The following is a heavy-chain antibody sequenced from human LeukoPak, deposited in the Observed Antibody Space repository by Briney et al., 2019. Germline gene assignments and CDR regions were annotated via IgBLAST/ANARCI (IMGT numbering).Heavy chain of an antibody. J-gene: IGHJ3*02. CDR2: SGST. Sequence: PETLSLTCTVSGGSISTSNYYWGWILQPPGKGLEWIGNSGSTYYSPSLKSRVTISLDTSRNQFSLKLNSVTAADTAVYYCAKSNGYGLVDIWGQGTMVTVSS. D-gene: IGHD3-10*01. CDR3: AKSNGYGLVDI. CDR1: GGSISTSNYY. V-gene: IGHV4-39*07.